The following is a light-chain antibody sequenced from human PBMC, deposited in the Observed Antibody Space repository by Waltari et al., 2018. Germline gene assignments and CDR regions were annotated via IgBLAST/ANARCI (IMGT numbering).Light chain of an antibody. Sequence: HSALTQPASVSGSPGQSITISCTGTRSDVGGYDFVSWYRQHPAKAPNLIIFDFTARPSGIAARFSSSKSGNTASLTISGRQADDEADYYCASYTSSSNFVFGSGTTVTV. CDR2: DFT. CDR1: RSDVGGYDF. CDR3: ASYTSSSNFV. J-gene: IGLJ1*01. V-gene: IGLV2-14*03.